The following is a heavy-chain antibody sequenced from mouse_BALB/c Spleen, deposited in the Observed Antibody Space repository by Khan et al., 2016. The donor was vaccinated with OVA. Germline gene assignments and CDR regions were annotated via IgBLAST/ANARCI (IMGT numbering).Heavy chain of an antibody. J-gene: IGHJ3*01. V-gene: IGHV5-6*01. CDR1: GFTFSSYS. CDR3: ASHLTGSFAY. D-gene: IGHD4-1*01. CDR2: ISSGGDYT. Sequence: EVQLVESGGDLVKPGGSLKLSCAASGFTFSSYSMSWVRQTPDKRLEWVASISSGGDYTYYPDIVWGRFTISRDNAKNTLYLQMSSLKSEDTAMYYCASHLTGSFAYWGQGTLVTVSA.